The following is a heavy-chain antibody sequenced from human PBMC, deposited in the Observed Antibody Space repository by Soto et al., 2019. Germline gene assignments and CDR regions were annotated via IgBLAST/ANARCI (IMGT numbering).Heavy chain of an antibody. CDR1: GGSISSGDYY. J-gene: IGHJ6*02. CDR3: ARKTYYYDSSGLLYYGMDV. CDR2: IYYSGST. Sequence: SETLSLTCTVSGGSISSGDYYWSWIRQPPGKGLEWIGYIYYSGSTYYNPSLKSRVTISVDTSKNQFSLKLSSVTAADTAVYYCARKTYYYDSSGLLYYGMDVWGQGTTVTVYS. D-gene: IGHD3-22*01. V-gene: IGHV4-30-4*01.